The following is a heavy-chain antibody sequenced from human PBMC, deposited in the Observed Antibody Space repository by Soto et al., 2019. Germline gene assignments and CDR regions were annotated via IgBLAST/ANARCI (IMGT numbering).Heavy chain of an antibody. Sequence: GSLRLSCAASGFTFSSYEMNWVRQAPGKGLEWVSYISSSGSTIYYAYSVKGRFTISRDNAKNSLYLQMNSLRAEDTAVYYCARVGAERFQDGMDVWGQGTTVTVSS. CDR1: GFTFSSYE. CDR2: ISSSGSTI. CDR3: ARVGAERFQDGMDV. V-gene: IGHV3-48*03. D-gene: IGHD3-16*01. J-gene: IGHJ6*02.